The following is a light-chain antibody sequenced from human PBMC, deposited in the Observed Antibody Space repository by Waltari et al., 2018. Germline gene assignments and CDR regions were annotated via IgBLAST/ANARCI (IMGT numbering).Light chain of an antibody. Sequence: EIMLTQSPGTLSLSPGERATLTCRDSQSISQYLAWYQQKPGQAPRLLIYDAASRATGIPDRFSGSGSGTDFSLTISRLEPEDSAVYYCQKYGTLPATFGQGTKVEIK. V-gene: IGKV3-20*01. CDR1: QSISQY. CDR3: QKYGTLPAT. J-gene: IGKJ1*01. CDR2: DAA.